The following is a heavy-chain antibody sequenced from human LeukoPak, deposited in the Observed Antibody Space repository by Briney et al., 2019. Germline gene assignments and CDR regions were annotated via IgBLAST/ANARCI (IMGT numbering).Heavy chain of an antibody. CDR3: ARGRRPPLIPSAIYYYYHMDV. J-gene: IGHJ6*03. D-gene: IGHD2-2*02. CDR1: GESLSGYY. V-gene: IGHV4-34*01. Sequence: SETLSLTCAVYGESLSGYYWSWICQPPGKGLEWIGEINQSGSTNYNPSLKSRVTISVDTSKNQFSLKLSSVTAADTALYYCARGRRPPLIPSAIYYYYHMDVWGKGTTVTVSS. CDR2: INQSGST.